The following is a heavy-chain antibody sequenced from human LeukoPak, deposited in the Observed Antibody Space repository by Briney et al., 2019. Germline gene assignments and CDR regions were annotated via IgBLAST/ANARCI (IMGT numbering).Heavy chain of an antibody. V-gene: IGHV3-74*01. J-gene: IGHJ3*02. Sequence: PGGSLRLSRAASGFTFSSYWMHWVRQAPGKGLVWVSRINSDGSSTSYADSVKGRFTISRDNAKNTLYLQMNSLRAEDTAVYYCARGYPYDAFDIWGQGTMVTVSS. CDR2: INSDGSST. CDR3: ARGYPYDAFDI. D-gene: IGHD1-1*01. CDR1: GFTFSSYW.